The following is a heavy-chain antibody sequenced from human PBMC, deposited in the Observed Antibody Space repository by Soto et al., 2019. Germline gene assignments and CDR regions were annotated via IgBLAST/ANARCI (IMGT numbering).Heavy chain of an antibody. CDR1: GFTFSSYA. Sequence: GGSLRLSCADSGFTFSSYAMSWVRQAPGKGLEWVSAISGSGGSTYYADSVKGRFTISRDNSKNTLYLQMNSLRAEDTAVYYCAKNYYDSSGYYSPAAKMGNSRYWGQGTLVTVSS. D-gene: IGHD3-22*01. CDR3: AKNYYDSSGYYSPAAKMGNSRY. CDR2: ISGSGGST. V-gene: IGHV3-23*01. J-gene: IGHJ4*02.